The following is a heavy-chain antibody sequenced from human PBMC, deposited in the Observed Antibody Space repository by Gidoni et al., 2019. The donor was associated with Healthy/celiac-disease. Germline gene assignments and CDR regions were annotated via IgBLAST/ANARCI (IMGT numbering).Heavy chain of an antibody. Sequence: EVQLLESGGGLVQPGGSLRLSCAASGFPFSSYAMSWVRQAPGKGLEWVSAISGSGGSTYYADSVKGRFTISRDNSKNTLYLQMNSLRAEDTAVYYCAKSGRDYYDSSGYYYVFDYWGQGTLVTVSS. CDR3: AKSGRDYYDSSGYYYVFDY. V-gene: IGHV3-23*01. CDR1: GFPFSSYA. CDR2: ISGSGGST. J-gene: IGHJ4*02. D-gene: IGHD3-22*01.